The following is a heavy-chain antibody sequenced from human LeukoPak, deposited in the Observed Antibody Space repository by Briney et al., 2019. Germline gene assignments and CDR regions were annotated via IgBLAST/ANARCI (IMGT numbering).Heavy chain of an antibody. CDR3: ARGRGTDYYFDY. Sequence: PGGSLRLSCAASGFTFSDYSMNWVRQAPGKGLEWVSSISSSSSYIYYADSVKGRFTISRDNAKNSLWLQMNSLRAKDTAVYYCARGRGTDYYFDYWGQGTLVTVSS. CDR1: GFTFSDYS. J-gene: IGHJ4*02. D-gene: IGHD1-1*01. V-gene: IGHV3-21*04. CDR2: ISSSSSYI.